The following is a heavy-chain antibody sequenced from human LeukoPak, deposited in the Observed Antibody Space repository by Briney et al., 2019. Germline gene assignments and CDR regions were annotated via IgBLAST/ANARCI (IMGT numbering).Heavy chain of an antibody. J-gene: IGHJ1*01. CDR3: ARGPAYYYDSSGYFPEYFQH. CDR2: IYYSGST. CDR1: GGSISSSSYY. Sequence: SETLSLTCTVSGGSISSSSYYWGWIRQPPGKGLEWIGSIYYSGSTYYNPSLKSRVTISVDTSKNQFSLKLSSVTAADTAVYYCARGPAYYYDSSGYFPEYFQHWGQGTLVTVSS. D-gene: IGHD3-22*01. V-gene: IGHV4-39*01.